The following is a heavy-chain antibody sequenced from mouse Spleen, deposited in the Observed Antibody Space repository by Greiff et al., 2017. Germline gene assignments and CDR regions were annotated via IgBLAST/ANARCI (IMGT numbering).Heavy chain of an antibody. V-gene: IGHV1-80*01. D-gene: IGHD2-4*01. J-gene: IGHJ3*01. CDR1: GYAFSSYW. CDR3: ARRDYDYDEGAAWFAY. CDR2: IYPGDGDT. Sequence: QVQLKESGAELVKPGASVKISCKASGYAFSSYWMNWVKQRPGKGLEWIGQIYPGDGDTNYNGKFKGKATLTADKSSSTAYMQLSSLTSEDSAVYFCARRDYDYDEGAAWFAYWGQGTLVTVSA.